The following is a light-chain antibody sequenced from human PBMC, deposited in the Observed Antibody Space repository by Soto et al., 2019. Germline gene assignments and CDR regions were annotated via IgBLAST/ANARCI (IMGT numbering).Light chain of an antibody. CDR1: SSNIGSNI. CDR2: SNN. V-gene: IGLV1-44*01. Sequence: QSVLTQPPSASGTPGQRVTISCSGRSSNIGSNIVNWYKQLPGTATKLLMYSNNQRPSGVPDRFSGSKSGTSASLAISGLQSEDEADYYCAAWDDSLNGVVFDGGTKLTVL. CDR3: AAWDDSLNGVV. J-gene: IGLJ3*02.